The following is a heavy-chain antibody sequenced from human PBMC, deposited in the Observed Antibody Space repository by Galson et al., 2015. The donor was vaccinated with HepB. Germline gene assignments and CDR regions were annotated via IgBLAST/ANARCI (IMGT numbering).Heavy chain of an antibody. V-gene: IGHV3-30-3*01. CDR2: ISYDGSNK. D-gene: IGHD1-1*01. J-gene: IGHJ3*02. Sequence: SLRLSCAASGFTFSSYAMHWVRQAPGKGLEWVAVISYDGSNKYYADSVKGRFTISRDNSKNTLYLQMNSLRAEDTAVYYCARATGTHAFDIWGQGTMVTVSS. CDR3: ARATGTHAFDI. CDR1: GFTFSSYA.